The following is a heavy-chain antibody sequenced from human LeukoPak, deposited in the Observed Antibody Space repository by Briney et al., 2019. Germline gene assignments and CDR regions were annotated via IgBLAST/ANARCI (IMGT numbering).Heavy chain of an antibody. J-gene: IGHJ4*02. D-gene: IGHD3-9*01. CDR2: IYPGDSET. CDR1: GYSFTTYW. CDR3: ARSYDSMGFDY. Sequence: GESLKISCKGSGYSFTTYWIGWVRQMPGKGLEWTGFIYPGDSETVYSPSFQGQVTISADKSISTAYLQWSSLKASDTAMYYCARSYDSMGFDYWGQGTLVTVSS. V-gene: IGHV5-51*01.